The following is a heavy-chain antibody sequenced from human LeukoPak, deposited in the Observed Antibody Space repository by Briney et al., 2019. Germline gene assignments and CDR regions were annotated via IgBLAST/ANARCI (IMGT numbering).Heavy chain of an antibody. CDR1: GFTFNNYG. Sequence: GGSLRLSCAASGFTFNNYGMHWVRQAPGKGLEWVSAVSGSGGSTYYADSVKGRFTISRDNSKNTLYLQMNSLRAEDTAVYYCAKGRDGYNRYDYWGQGTLVTVST. J-gene: IGHJ4*02. CDR2: VSGSGGST. CDR3: AKGRDGYNRYDY. V-gene: IGHV3-23*01. D-gene: IGHD5-24*01.